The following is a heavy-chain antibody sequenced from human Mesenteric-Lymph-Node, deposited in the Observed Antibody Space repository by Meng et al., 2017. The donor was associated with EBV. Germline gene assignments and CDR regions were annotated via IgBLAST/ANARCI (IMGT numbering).Heavy chain of an antibody. V-gene: IGHV4-34*01. CDR2: INAGEST. J-gene: IGHJ4*02. CDR3: ARTIAGEYGDYVVPLDY. D-gene: IGHD4-17*01. CDR1: GGSFSGDY. Sequence: GQLQQWGAGLLKPSETLSLTCAVYGGSFSGDYWTWIRQPPGKGLEWIGEINAGESTNYNPSLKSRVTMSIDTSKNQFSLKLSSVTAADTAVYYCARTIAGEYGDYVVPLDYWGQGTLVTVSS.